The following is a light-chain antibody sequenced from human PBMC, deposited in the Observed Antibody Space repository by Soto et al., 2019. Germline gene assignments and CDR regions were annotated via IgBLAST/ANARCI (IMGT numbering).Light chain of an antibody. Sequence: QSALTQPASVSGSPEQSITISCTGTSRDVGGYNSVSWYQQHPGKAPKLMIYEVTNRPSGVSNRFSGSKSGNTASLTISGLQAEDEADYYCSSYTSGSALYVFGTGTKLTVL. J-gene: IGLJ1*01. V-gene: IGLV2-14*01. CDR1: SRDVGGYNS. CDR3: SSYTSGSALYV. CDR2: EVT.